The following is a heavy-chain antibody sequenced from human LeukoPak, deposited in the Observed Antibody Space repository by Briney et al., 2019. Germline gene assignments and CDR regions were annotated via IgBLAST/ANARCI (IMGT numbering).Heavy chain of an antibody. V-gene: IGHV4-59*01. CDR2: FYHSGGT. Sequence: PSETLSLTSNVSGASISSYYWSWIRQPPGEGLEWIGYFYHSGGTNYNPSLKSRATISIDTSKNEVSLKLRSVTAADTAVYYCARGASSSWYSLWKFWGQGTLVTVSS. D-gene: IGHD6-13*01. J-gene: IGHJ4*02. CDR1: GASISSYY. CDR3: ARGASSSWYSLWKF.